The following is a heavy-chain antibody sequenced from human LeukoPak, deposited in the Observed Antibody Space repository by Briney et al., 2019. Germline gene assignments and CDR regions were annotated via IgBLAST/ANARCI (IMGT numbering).Heavy chain of an antibody. CDR2: IKSKTDGGTT. Sequence: PGGSLRLSCAASGFTFSNAWMSWVRQAPGKGLEWVGRIKSKTDGGTTDYAAPVEGRFTISRDDSENTLYLQMNSLKTEDTAMYYCTTGYCSSTSCYGGNYWGQGTLVTVSS. J-gene: IGHJ4*02. CDR1: GFTFSNAW. D-gene: IGHD2-2*01. V-gene: IGHV3-15*01. CDR3: TTGYCSSTSCYGGNY.